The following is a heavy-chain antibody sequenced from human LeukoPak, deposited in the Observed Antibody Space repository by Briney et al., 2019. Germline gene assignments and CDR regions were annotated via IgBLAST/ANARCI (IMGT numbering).Heavy chain of an antibody. CDR3: ARIRPITMVRGPRSDY. V-gene: IGHV2-70*04. CDR2: IDWDDDK. J-gene: IGHJ4*02. CDR1: GFSLSTSGMR. Sequence: SGPALVKPTQTLTLTCTFSGFSLSTSGMRVSWIRQPPGKALEWLACIDWDDDKYCSTSLKTRLTISKATSKNQVVLTMTNMDPVDTATYYCARIRPITMVRGPRSDYWGQGTLVTVSS. D-gene: IGHD3-10*01.